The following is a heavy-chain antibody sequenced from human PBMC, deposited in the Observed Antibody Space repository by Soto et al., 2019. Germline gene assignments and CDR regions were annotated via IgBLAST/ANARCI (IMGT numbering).Heavy chain of an antibody. D-gene: IGHD2-15*01. V-gene: IGHV3-13*01. CDR2: IGTAGDT. CDR3: ARGQEVGAHFFDS. J-gene: IGHJ4*02. CDR1: GFTFSGFD. Sequence: GGSLRLSCEASGFTFSGFDMHWVRQPTGKGLEWVSTIGTAGDTYYAVSVKGRFTISRDNAKNSSSLQMNSLRAGDTAVYFCARGQEVGAHFFDSWGQGTQVTVSS.